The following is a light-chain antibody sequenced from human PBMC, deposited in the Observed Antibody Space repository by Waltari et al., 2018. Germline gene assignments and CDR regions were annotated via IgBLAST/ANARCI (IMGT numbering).Light chain of an antibody. J-gene: IGLJ2*01. CDR2: DNN. V-gene: IGLV1-44*01. CDR3: AAWDDSLNGPV. CDR1: SSTIGTNT. Sequence: QSVLTQPPSASGTPGQRVTISCSGSSSTIGTNTINWYQQLPGTAPRLLIYDNNQRRSGVPDRFSGSKSGTSASRAISGLQSEDEADYFCAAWDDSLNGPVFGGGTKLTVL.